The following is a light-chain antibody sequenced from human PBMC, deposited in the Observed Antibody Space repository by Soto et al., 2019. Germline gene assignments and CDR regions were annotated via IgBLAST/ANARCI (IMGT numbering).Light chain of an antibody. CDR3: QQYNHWPRT. J-gene: IGKJ1*01. CDR1: QSVSSY. CDR2: GAS. Sequence: EIVLTQSPATLSLSPGERATLSCRASQSVSSYLAWYQQKPGQAPRLLIYGASTRATDIPARFSGSGSGTEFTLTISSLQSEDSGVYYCQQYNHWPRTFGQGTKVDNK. V-gene: IGKV3-15*01.